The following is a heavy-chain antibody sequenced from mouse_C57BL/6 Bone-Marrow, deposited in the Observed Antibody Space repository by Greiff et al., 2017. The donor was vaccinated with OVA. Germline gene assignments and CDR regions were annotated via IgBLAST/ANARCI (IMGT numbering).Heavy chain of an antibody. V-gene: IGHV5-2*01. Sequence: DVMLVESGGGLVQPGESLKLSCESNEYEFPSHDMSWVRKTPEKRLELVAAINSDGGSTYYPDTMERRFIISRDNTKKTLYLQMSSLRSEDTALYYCARHEYYGSSYDWYFDVWGTGTTVTVSS. J-gene: IGHJ1*03. CDR3: ARHEYYGSSYDWYFDV. D-gene: IGHD1-1*01. CDR1: EYEFPSHD. CDR2: INSDGGST.